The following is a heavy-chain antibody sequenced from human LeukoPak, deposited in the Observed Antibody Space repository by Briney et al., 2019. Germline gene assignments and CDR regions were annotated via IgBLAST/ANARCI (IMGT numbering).Heavy chain of an antibody. J-gene: IGHJ4*02. Sequence: PSETLSLTCTVSGGSITSYYWSWIRQPPGKGLEGIGYIYYNGSTNYNPSLKSRVTISVDTSKNQFSLKLSSVTAADTAVYYCAASVAVAARGLYYWGQGTLVTVSS. D-gene: IGHD6-19*01. CDR1: GGSITSYY. CDR3: AASVAVAARGLYY. V-gene: IGHV4-59*01. CDR2: IYYNGST.